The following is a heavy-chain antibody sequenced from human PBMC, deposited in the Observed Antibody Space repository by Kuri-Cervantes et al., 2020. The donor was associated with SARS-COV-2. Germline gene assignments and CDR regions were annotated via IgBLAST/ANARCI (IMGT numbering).Heavy chain of an antibody. Sequence: ESLKISCGVSGYPISSGYNWGWIWQPPGKGLEWIGSIYHSGSTYYNPSLKSRVTISVDTSKNQFSLKLSSVTAADTAVYYCARDGSFSPLYYYYYMDVWGKGTTVTVSS. CDR1: GYPISSGYN. V-gene: IGHV4-38-2*02. J-gene: IGHJ6*03. CDR3: ARDGSFSPLYYYYYMDV. D-gene: IGHD2/OR15-2a*01. CDR2: IYHSGST.